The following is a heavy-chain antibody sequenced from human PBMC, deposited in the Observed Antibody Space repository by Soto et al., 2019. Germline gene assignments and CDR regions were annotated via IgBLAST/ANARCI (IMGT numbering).Heavy chain of an antibody. CDR3: ARGVTVFGLVSRFWFDP. CDR1: GGSIRNGGYY. J-gene: IGHJ5*02. D-gene: IGHD3-3*01. CDR2: IYDNGAT. V-gene: IGHV4-30-4*08. Sequence: SETLSLTCTVSGGSIRNGGYYWSWVRQHPRTGLEWIGYIYDNGATYSNPSLKSRVTISVDTSRNQFSLRLNSLTAADRAVYFCARGVTVFGLVSRFWFDPWGSEPWSPSPQ.